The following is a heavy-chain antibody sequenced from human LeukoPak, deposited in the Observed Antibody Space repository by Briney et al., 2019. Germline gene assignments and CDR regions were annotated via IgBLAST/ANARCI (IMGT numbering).Heavy chain of an antibody. CDR1: GYTFTGYN. V-gene: IGHV1-2*02. Sequence: ASVKASCKASGYTFTGYNMQWLRQAPGQGLEWMGWTNPNSSGTNYAQKFQGRVAMTRDTSISTVYMELSRLRSDDTAVYYCARDGHFDYWGQGTLVTVSS. J-gene: IGHJ4*02. CDR3: ARDGHFDY. CDR2: TNPNSSGT.